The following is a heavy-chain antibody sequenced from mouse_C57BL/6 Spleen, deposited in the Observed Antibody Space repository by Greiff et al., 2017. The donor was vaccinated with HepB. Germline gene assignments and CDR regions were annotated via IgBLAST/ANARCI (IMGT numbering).Heavy chain of an antibody. CDR1: GFNINDYY. D-gene: IGHD3-1*01. CDR2: IDPEDGET. Sequence: VQLQQSGAELVKPGASVKLSCTASGFNINDYYMHWVKQRTEQGLEWIGRIDPEDGETKYAPKFQGTATITADTSSNTAYLQHSSLTSEDTAVYYCASQSGTMDDWGKGTSVTVSS. CDR3: ASQSGTMDD. V-gene: IGHV14-2*01. J-gene: IGHJ4*01.